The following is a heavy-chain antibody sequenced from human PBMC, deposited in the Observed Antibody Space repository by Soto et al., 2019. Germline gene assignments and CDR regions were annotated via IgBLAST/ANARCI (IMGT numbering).Heavy chain of an antibody. D-gene: IGHD3-3*01. J-gene: IGHJ6*02. CDR1: GYTFTSYD. CDR3: AFGYYYYYGMDV. Sequence: ASVKVSCKASGYTFTSYDINWVRQATGQGLEWMGWMNPNSGNTGYAQKFQGRVTMTRNTSISTAYMELSSLRSEDTAVYYCAFGYYYYYGMDVWGQGTTVTVSS. V-gene: IGHV1-8*01. CDR2: MNPNSGNT.